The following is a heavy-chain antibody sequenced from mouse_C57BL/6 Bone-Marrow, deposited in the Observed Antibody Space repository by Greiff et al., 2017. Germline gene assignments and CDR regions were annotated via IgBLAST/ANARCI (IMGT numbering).Heavy chain of an antibody. D-gene: IGHD3-2*02. CDR2: IDPSDSYT. Sequence: QVQLQQPGAELVMPGASVKLSCKASGYTFTSYWMHWVKQRPGQGLEWIGEIDPSDSYTNYNQKFKGKSTLTVDKSSSTAYMRLSSLTSEDSAVYYCARKETAQATTDYWGQGTTLTVSS. CDR1: GYTFTSYW. J-gene: IGHJ2*01. CDR3: ARKETAQATTDY. V-gene: IGHV1-69*01.